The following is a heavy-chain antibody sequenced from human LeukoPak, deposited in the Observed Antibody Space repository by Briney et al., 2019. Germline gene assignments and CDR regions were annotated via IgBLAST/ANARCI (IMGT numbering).Heavy chain of an antibody. J-gene: IGHJ4*02. D-gene: IGHD1-26*01. Sequence: PGGSLRLSCAASGFTFSGYGMHWVRQAPGKGLEWVAVISYDGSYEFYAESVKGRFTISRDNSKNTLYLQMNSLSDEDTAVYYCAKVPGSESYIDSWGQGTLVTVSS. V-gene: IGHV3-30*18. CDR3: AKVPGSESYIDS. CDR2: ISYDGSYE. CDR1: GFTFSGYG.